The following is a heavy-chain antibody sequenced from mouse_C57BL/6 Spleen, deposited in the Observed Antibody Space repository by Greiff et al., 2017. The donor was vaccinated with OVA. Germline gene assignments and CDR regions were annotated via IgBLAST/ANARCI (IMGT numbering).Heavy chain of an antibody. V-gene: IGHV5-9-1*02. CDR3: TRDLYYYGSSHWDFDV. CDR2: ISSGGDYI. D-gene: IGHD1-1*01. CDR1: GFTFSSYA. Sequence: EVHLVESGEGLVKPGGSLKLSCAASGFTFSSYAMSWVRQTPEKRLEWVAYISSGGDYIYYADTVKGRFTISRDNARNTLYLQMSSLKSEDTAMYYCTRDLYYYGSSHWDFDVWGTGTTVTVSS. J-gene: IGHJ1*03.